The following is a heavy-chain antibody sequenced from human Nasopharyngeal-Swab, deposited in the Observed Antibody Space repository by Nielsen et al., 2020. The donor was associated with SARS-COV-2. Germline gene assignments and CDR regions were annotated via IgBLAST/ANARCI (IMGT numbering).Heavy chain of an antibody. CDR3: ARVHSSSWTVDY. CDR1: SCSISSYY. CDR2: IYYSGST. D-gene: IGHD6-13*01. V-gene: IGHV4-59*13. J-gene: IGHJ4*02. Sequence: SETLSLPCTVSSCSISSYYWSWIRQPPGKGLEWIGYIYYSGSTNYNPSLKSRVTISVDTSKNQFSLMLSSVTAADTAVYYCARVHSSSWTVDYWGQGTLVTVSS.